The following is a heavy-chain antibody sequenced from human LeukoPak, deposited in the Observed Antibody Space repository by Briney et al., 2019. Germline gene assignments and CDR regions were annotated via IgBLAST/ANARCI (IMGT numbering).Heavy chain of an antibody. V-gene: IGHV3-23*01. CDR2: ISGSGDST. CDR1: GFTFSSFG. Sequence: GGSLRLSCAASGFTFSSFGMSWVRQAPGKGLEWVSAISGSGDSTYYTDSVKGRFTISRDNSKNTLYLQMNSLRAEDTAVYYCAKSFPYYYGSGSYYINPFDSWGQGTLVTVSS. J-gene: IGHJ4*02. CDR3: AKSFPYYYGSGSYYINPFDS. D-gene: IGHD3-10*01.